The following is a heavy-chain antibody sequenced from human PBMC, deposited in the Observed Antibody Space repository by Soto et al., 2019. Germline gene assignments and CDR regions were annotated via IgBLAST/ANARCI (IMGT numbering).Heavy chain of an antibody. CDR1: GGTFDNYV. CDR2: IIPSSETT. V-gene: IGHV1-69*01. Sequence: QVLLVQSGAEAKRPGSSVKVSCKASGGTFDNYVLNWVRQAPGQGLEWVGGIIPSSETTNYAQKFQGRLTLIADANIVYMELSSLRSDDTAIYYCARRHVSPIHFLRFDDWGQGTLVTVSS. D-gene: IGHD3-3*02. J-gene: IGHJ4*02. CDR3: ARRHVSPIHFLRFDD.